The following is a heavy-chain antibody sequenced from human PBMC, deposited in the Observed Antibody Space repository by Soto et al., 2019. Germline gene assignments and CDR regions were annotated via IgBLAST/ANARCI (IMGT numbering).Heavy chain of an antibody. Sequence: GGSLRLSCAASGFTFDDYTMHWVRQAPGKGLEWVSLISWDGGSTYYADSVKGRFTISRDNSKNSLYLQMNSLRTEDTALYYCARGHCSGGSCYFDYWGQGTLVTVSS. J-gene: IGHJ4*02. CDR2: ISWDGGST. CDR3: ARGHCSGGSCYFDY. D-gene: IGHD2-15*01. V-gene: IGHV3-43*01. CDR1: GFTFDDYT.